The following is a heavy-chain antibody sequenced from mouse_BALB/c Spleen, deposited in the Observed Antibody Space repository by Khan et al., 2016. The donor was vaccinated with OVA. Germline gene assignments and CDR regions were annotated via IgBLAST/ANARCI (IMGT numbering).Heavy chain of an antibody. CDR3: LRSLYYYGSAYEGFAY. J-gene: IGHJ3*01. CDR2: ISPNNDGS. V-gene: IGHV1S136*01. Sequence: VQLKQSGPELVKPGASVKMSCKASGYTFTSYVMHWVKQKPGQGLEWIGYISPNNDGSKYNEKFRSKATLTSDKSSSTAYMELSSLTSEDSAFYYCLRSLYYYGSAYEGFAYWGQGTLVTVAA. D-gene: IGHD1-1*01. CDR1: GYTFTSYV.